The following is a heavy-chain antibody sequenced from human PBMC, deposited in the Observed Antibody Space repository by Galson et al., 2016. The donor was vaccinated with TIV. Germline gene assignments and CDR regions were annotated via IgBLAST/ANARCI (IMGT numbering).Heavy chain of an antibody. V-gene: IGHV3-48*03. CDR3: ARDKFEMAGVYFFGMDL. Sequence: SLRLSCAASGFTFNNHEMSWVRQAPGQGLEWISYISSSGSIIYYADSEKGRFTISRDNAKNSLYLQMNSLRAEDTAIYYCARDKFEMAGVYFFGMDLWGQGTTVTVSS. CDR1: GFTFNNHE. D-gene: IGHD5-24*01. J-gene: IGHJ6*02. CDR2: ISSSGSII.